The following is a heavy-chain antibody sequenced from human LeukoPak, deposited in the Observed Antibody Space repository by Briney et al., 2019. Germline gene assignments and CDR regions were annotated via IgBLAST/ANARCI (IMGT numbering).Heavy chain of an antibody. Sequence: SETLSLTCTVFYGSFSGYYWSWIRQPPGKGLEWIGYIYYSGSTNYNPSLKSRVTISVDTSKNQFSLKLSSVTAADTAVYYCARAQYSSSPLGDAFDIWGQGTMVTVSS. CDR3: ARAQYSSSPLGDAFDI. J-gene: IGHJ3*02. D-gene: IGHD5-18*01. CDR2: IYYSGST. V-gene: IGHV4-59*01. CDR1: YGSFSGYY.